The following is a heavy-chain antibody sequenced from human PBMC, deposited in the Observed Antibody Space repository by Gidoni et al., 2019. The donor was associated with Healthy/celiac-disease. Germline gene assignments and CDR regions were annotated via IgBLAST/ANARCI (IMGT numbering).Heavy chain of an antibody. J-gene: IGHJ5*02. CDR3: ARDSEYSSRSPSFDP. Sequence: QVQLQESGPGLVKPPGTLSLTCPVSGASTRSDTWWSWVRQPPGKGLEWLGEIYHSGSTNYNPSLKSRLTISLDKSKNQFSLKLSSVTAADTAVYYCARDSEYSSRSPSFDPWGQGTLVTVSS. V-gene: IGHV4-4*03. CDR2: IYHSGST. CDR1: GASTRSDTW. D-gene: IGHD3-22*01.